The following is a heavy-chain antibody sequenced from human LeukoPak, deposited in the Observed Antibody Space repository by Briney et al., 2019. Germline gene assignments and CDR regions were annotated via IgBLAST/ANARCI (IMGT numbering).Heavy chain of an antibody. Sequence: GGSLRLSCVVSGFTLSSYAMSWVRQAPGKGLEWVAATSSSDSGKYHADSVKGRFTISRDNAKNSLYLQMNSLRAEDTAVYYCARDLSDYGDYYYYYYMDVWGKGTTVTVSS. CDR2: TSSSDSGK. D-gene: IGHD4-17*01. V-gene: IGHV3-21*01. J-gene: IGHJ6*03. CDR1: GFTLSSYA. CDR3: ARDLSDYGDYYYYYYMDV.